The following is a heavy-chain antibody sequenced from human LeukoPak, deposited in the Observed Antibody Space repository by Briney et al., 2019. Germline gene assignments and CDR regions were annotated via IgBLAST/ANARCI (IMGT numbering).Heavy chain of an antibody. CDR1: GFTFSSDA. D-gene: IGHD5-18*01. Sequence: GGSLRLSCAASGFTFSSDAMSWVRQAPRKGLEWVSAMCGSGGSTYYADSVKGQFTISRDNSKNTLYLQMNRLRAEDTAVYYCAKFAYSYGSNWFDPWGQGTLVTVSS. CDR3: AKFAYSYGSNWFDP. CDR2: MCGSGGST. V-gene: IGHV3-23*01. J-gene: IGHJ5*02.